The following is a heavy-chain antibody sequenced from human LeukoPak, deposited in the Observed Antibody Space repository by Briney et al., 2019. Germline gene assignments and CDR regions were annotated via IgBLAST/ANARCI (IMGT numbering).Heavy chain of an antibody. CDR3: ARVFSGTYLNYHHFDY. CDR2: ISIGSTYI. Sequence: GGSLRLSCVVSGFTFGSFGMNWVRQVPGKGLEWVSSISIGSTYIYYEDSVKGRFTISRDDAKNSLYLQMDSLRAEDTAVYYCARVFSGTYLNYHHFDYWGQGTLVTVSS. V-gene: IGHV3-21*01. J-gene: IGHJ4*02. D-gene: IGHD1-26*01. CDR1: GFTFGSFG.